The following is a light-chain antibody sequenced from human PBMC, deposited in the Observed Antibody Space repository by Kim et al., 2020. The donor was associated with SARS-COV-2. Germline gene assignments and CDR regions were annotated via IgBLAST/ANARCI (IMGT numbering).Light chain of an antibody. CDR1: SSDIGGYNY. CDR2: DVS. J-gene: IGLJ2*01. CDR3: SSITSSSTGV. Sequence: GQSITISCTGTSSDIGGYNYVSWYQQHPGKAPKLMIYDVSKRSSGVSNRFSGSKSGNTASLTISGPQAEDEADYYCSSITSSSTGVFGGGTQLTVL. V-gene: IGLV2-14*04.